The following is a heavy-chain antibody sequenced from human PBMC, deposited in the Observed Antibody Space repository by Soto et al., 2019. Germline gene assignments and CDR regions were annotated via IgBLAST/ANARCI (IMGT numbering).Heavy chain of an antibody. Sequence: PGGSLRLSWAASEGNFRSYAMSWVSQDQGKGLEWVSAISGSGGSTYYADSVKGRFTISRDNSKNTLYLQMNSLRAEDTAVYYCARDPGYYYDSSGYPLYYYYGMDVWGQGTTVPVSS. J-gene: IGHJ6*02. D-gene: IGHD3-22*01. CDR3: ARDPGYYYDSSGYPLYYYYGMDV. V-gene: IGHV3-23*01. CDR1: EGNFRSYA. CDR2: ISGSGGST.